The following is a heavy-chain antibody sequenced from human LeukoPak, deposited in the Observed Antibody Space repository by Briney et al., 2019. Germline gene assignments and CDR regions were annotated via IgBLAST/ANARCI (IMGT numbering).Heavy chain of an antibody. Sequence: ASVKVSCKASGGTFSSYAISWVRQAPGQGLEWMGWINPNSGGTYSAQKFQGRVTMTRETSISTVYMEVSRLTSDDTAVYYCAISPPGLEVDYWGQGTLVTVSS. CDR1: GGTFSSYA. D-gene: IGHD3/OR15-3a*01. CDR3: AISPPGLEVDY. V-gene: IGHV1-2*02. J-gene: IGHJ4*02. CDR2: INPNSGGT.